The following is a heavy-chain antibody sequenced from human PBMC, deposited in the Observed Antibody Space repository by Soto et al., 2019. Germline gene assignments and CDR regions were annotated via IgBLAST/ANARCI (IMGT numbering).Heavy chain of an antibody. V-gene: IGHV4-34*01. CDR2: INHSGST. Sequence: SETLSLTCAVYGGSFSGYYWSWIRQPPGKGLEWNGEINHSGSTNYNPSLKSRVTISVDTSKNQFSLKLSSVTAADTAVYYCARITAGALPYYYYYYGMDVWGQGTTVTVSS. CDR1: GGSFSGYY. D-gene: IGHD3-10*01. J-gene: IGHJ6*02. CDR3: ARITAGALPYYYYYYGMDV.